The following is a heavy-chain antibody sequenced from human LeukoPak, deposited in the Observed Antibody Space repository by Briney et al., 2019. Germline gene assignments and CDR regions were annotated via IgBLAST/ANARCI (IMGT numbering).Heavy chain of an antibody. CDR1: GDSVSSGSYY. D-gene: IGHD3-9*01. V-gene: IGHV4-61*01. Sequence: KPSETLSLTCTVSGDSVSSGSYYWSWIRQPRGKGREWIVYIYYNAITNYNPSLTIRVSMSLDTSKNHFSLNLSSVTAADTAVYYCARVGKYDWLASYWGQGTLVTVSS. CDR2: IYYNAIT. CDR3: ARVGKYDWLASY. J-gene: IGHJ4*02.